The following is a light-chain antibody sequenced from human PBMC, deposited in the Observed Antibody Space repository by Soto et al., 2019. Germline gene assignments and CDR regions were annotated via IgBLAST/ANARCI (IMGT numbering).Light chain of an antibody. J-gene: IGLJ3*02. CDR1: SSDIGAYNF. CDR3: SSYTNINTVV. Sequence: QSVLTQPASVSGSPGQSTTISCTGSSSDIGAYNFVSWYQQHPGEAPKLLLYEVTTRPSEVSTRFSGSKSGNTASLTISGLQAGDEANYYCSSYTNINTVVFGGGTQLTVL. CDR2: EVT. V-gene: IGLV2-14*03.